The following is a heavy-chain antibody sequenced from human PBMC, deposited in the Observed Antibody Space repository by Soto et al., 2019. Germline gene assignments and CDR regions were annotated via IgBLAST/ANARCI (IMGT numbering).Heavy chain of an antibody. V-gene: IGHV3-30-3*01. D-gene: IGHD3-22*01. CDR2: LHEGTNK. Sequence: LHEGTNKYYSDSVKGRFTLSRDSSKNTLYLQMTSLRIEDTAVYYCASDWGSNYDNRDRLDCWGQGTLVTVSS. CDR3: ASDWGSNYDNRDRLDC. J-gene: IGHJ4*02.